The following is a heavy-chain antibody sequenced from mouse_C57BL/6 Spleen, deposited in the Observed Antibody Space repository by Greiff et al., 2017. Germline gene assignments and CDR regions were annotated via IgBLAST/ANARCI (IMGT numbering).Heavy chain of an antibody. CDR1: GYSFTDYN. J-gene: IGHJ1*03. CDR2: INPNYGTT. D-gene: IGHD1-1*01. V-gene: IGHV1-39*01. CDR3: ARSYYGSSYPYWYFDV. Sequence: VQLKQSGPELVKPGASVKISCKASGYSFTDYNMNWVKQSNGKSLEWIGVINPNYGTTSYNQKFKGKATLTVDQSSSTAYMQLNSLTSEDSAVYYCARSYYGSSYPYWYFDVWGTGTTVTVSS.